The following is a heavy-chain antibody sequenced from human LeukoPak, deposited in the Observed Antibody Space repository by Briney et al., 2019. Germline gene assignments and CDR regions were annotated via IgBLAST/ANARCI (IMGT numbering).Heavy chain of an antibody. CDR3: ARQYSSSSWGLDV. V-gene: IGHV4-59*08. D-gene: IGHD6-6*01. CDR1: GGSISSYY. J-gene: IGHJ6*02. CDR2: IYYTGST. Sequence: SETLSLTCTVSGGSISSYYWSWIRQPPGRGLEWIAYIYYTGSTNYNPSLKSRVTISVDTSKNQFSLNLSSVTAADTAVYYCARQYSSSSWGLDVWGQGTTVTVSS.